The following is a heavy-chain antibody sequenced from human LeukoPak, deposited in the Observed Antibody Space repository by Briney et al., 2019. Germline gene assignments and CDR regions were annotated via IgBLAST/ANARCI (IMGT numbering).Heavy chain of an antibody. CDR3: ATPRRFGELLY. J-gene: IGHJ4*02. Sequence: ASETLSLTCAVSGYSISSGYYWGWIRQPPGKGLEWIGSIYHSGSTYYNPSLKSRVTISVDTSKNQFSLKPSSVTAADTAVYYCATPRRFGELLYWGQGTLVTVSS. CDR2: IYHSGST. D-gene: IGHD3-10*01. V-gene: IGHV4-38-2*01. CDR1: GYSISSGYY.